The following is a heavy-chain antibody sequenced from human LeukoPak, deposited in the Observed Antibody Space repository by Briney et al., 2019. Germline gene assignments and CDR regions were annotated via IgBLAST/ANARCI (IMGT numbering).Heavy chain of an antibody. CDR1: GYTFTDYY. CDR2: INPDSGGT. Sequence: GASVKVSCKASGYTFTDYYMHWVRQSPGQGLEWMGWINPDSGGTNYAQNFQGRVTMTRDTSISTAYMELSRLRSDDTAVYYCAREGTASSSPNWFDPWGQGTLVTVSS. V-gene: IGHV1-2*02. CDR3: AREGTASSSPNWFDP. J-gene: IGHJ5*02. D-gene: IGHD6-13*01.